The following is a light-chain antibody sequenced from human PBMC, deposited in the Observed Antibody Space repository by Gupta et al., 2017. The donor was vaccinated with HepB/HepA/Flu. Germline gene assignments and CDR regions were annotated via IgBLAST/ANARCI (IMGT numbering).Light chain of an antibody. Sequence: QPVLTQPPSASGTPGQRVAISCSGSSSNVGRDNVYWYRQLPGTAPKLLIYNDDRRPSGLPDRFSGSKSGTSASLAISGLRSEDEADYYCAAWDNSLSAYVFGTGTWVTVL. CDR1: SSNVGRDN. CDR3: AAWDNSLSAYV. CDR2: NDD. V-gene: IGLV1-47*02. J-gene: IGLJ1*01.